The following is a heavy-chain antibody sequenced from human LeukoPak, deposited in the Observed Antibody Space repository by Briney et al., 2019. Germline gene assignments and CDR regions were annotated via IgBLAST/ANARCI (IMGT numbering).Heavy chain of an antibody. Sequence: PGGSLRLSCAASGFTFSSYWMHWVRQAPGKGLVWVSRINSDGSSTSYADSVKGRFTISRDNAKNTLYLQMNSPRAEDTAVYYCARDRATSCYKYYYYYGMDVWGQGTTVTVSS. J-gene: IGHJ6*02. D-gene: IGHD2-2*02. CDR1: GFTFSSYW. CDR3: ARDRATSCYKYYYYYGMDV. CDR2: INSDGSST. V-gene: IGHV3-74*01.